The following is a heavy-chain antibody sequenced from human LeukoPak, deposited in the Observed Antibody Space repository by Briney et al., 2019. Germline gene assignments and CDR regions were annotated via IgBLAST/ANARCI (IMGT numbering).Heavy chain of an antibody. V-gene: IGHV4-59*08. CDR3: ARGATVVTPLDY. CDR1: GRSISRYY. D-gene: IGHD4-17*01. J-gene: IGHJ4*02. CDR2: FYYSWST. Sequence: SETLSLPCTVSGRSISRYYGIWLRQPPGKGLEWLGYFYYSWSTNHHPSLKSRVTLSVDKSKNQFSLKLSSVTAADTAVYYCARGATVVTPLDYWGQGTLVTVSS.